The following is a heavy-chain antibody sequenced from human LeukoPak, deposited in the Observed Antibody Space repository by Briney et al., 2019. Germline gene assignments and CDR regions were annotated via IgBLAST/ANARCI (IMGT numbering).Heavy chain of an antibody. V-gene: IGHV3-23*01. D-gene: IGHD2-2*01. CDR2: ISGSGGST. CDR3: ARGGCSSTSCQGYYFDY. CDR1: GFTFSSYA. J-gene: IGHJ4*02. Sequence: GGSLRLSCAASGFTFSSYAMSWVRQAPGKGLEWVSAISGSGGSTYYADSVKGRFTISRDNFKNTLYLQMNSLRAEDTAVYYCARGGCSSTSCQGYYFDYWGQGTLVTVSS.